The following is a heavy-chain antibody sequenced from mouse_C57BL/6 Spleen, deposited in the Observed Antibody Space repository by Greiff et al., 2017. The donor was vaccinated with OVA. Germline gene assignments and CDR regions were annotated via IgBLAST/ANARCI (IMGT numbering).Heavy chain of an antibody. D-gene: IGHD2-1*01. CDR1: GYTFTDYY. Sequence: VQLQQSGPELVKPGASVKISCKASGYTFTDYYINWVKQRPGQGLEWIGGIYPGSGNTKYNEKFKGKATLTVDTSSSTAYMQLSSLTSEDSAVYFYAGGLCGNCPGFAYWGQGTLVTVSA. CDR2: IYPGSGNT. V-gene: IGHV1-84*01. J-gene: IGHJ3*01. CDR3: AGGLCGNCPGFAY.